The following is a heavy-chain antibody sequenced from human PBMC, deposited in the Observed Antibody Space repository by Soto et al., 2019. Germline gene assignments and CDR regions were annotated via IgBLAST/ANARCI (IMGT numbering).Heavy chain of an antibody. CDR2: IYYTGSA. Sequence: QVQLQESGPGLAKPSETLSLTCTVSGVSVSSAFYYWSWIRQAPGKEPEWIGYIYYTGSAKYNPSLERRVHLSVDTSRNQISLRLESLTAADTAAYYCARDGEGAMAGAFNLWGQGTMVTVSS. CDR3: ARDGEGAMAGAFNL. D-gene: IGHD6-19*01. CDR1: GVSVSSAFYY. J-gene: IGHJ3*01. V-gene: IGHV4-61*01.